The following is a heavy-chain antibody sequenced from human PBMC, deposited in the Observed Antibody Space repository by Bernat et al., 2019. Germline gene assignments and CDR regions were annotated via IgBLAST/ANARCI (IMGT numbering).Heavy chain of an antibody. CDR1: GYIFTSYV. V-gene: IGHV1-18*01. CDR2: ISVYNGDT. CDR3: ARGYYASGSYRRFDY. Sequence: QVQLVQPGAEVKKPGASVKVSCKASGYIFTSYVISWVRQAPGQGLEWMGWISVYNGDTNYAQKLQGRVTMTTDTSTSTAYLELRSLRSDDTAVYYCARGYYASGSYRRFDYWGQGTLVTVSS. D-gene: IGHD3-10*01. J-gene: IGHJ4*02.